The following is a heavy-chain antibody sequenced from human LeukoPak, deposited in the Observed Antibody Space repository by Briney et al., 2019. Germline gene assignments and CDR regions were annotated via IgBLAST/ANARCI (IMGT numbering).Heavy chain of an antibody. CDR3: ASTPPDYGGTRFDY. J-gene: IGHJ4*02. Sequence: SETLSLTCAVYGGSFSGYYWSWIRQPPGKGLERIGYIYHSGSTYYNPSLKSRVTISVDRSKNQFSLKLSSVTAADTAVYYCASTPPDYGGTRFDYWGQGTLVTVPS. CDR2: IYHSGST. CDR1: GGSFSGYY. V-gene: IGHV4-34*01. D-gene: IGHD4-23*01.